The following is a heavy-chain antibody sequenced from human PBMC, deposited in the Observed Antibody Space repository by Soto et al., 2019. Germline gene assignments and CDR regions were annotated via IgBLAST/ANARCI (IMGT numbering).Heavy chain of an antibody. CDR2: INHSGST. CDR3: ARGRGFLEWFRWFDP. Sequence: SETLSLTCAVYGGSFSGYYWSWIRQPPGKGLEWIGEINHSGSTNYNPSLKSRVTISVDTSKNQFSLKLSSVTAADTAVYYCARGRGFLEWFRWFDPWGQGTLVTVSS. J-gene: IGHJ5*02. V-gene: IGHV4-34*01. D-gene: IGHD3-3*01. CDR1: GGSFSGYY.